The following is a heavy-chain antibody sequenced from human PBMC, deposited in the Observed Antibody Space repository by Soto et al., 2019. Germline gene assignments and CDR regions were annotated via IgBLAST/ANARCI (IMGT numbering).Heavy chain of an antibody. V-gene: IGHV1-69*13. D-gene: IGHD5-18*01. CDR1: GGTFSSYA. Sequence: ASVKVSCKASGGTFSSYAISWVRQAPGQGLEWMGGIIPIFGTANYAQKFQGRVTITADESTSTAYMELSSLRSEDTAVYYCARSGYRYGYWSFSWFDPWGQGTLVTVSS. J-gene: IGHJ5*02. CDR2: IIPIFGTA. CDR3: ARSGYRYGYWSFSWFDP.